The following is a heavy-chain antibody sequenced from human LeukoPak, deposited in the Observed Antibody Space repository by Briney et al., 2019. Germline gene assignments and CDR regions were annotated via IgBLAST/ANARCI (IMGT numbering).Heavy chain of an antibody. Sequence: GESLKISCKVSGYSFTSYCIGWVRPMPGKGLEWMGIIYPGDSGPTYSPSFQGQVTISVDKSINTAYLQWSSLQASDTAMYYCGMSGDRVPLQDDVFDVWGQGTMVTVST. V-gene: IGHV5-51*01. CDR2: IYPGDSGP. CDR1: GYSFTSYC. J-gene: IGHJ3*01. CDR3: GMSGDRVPLQDDVFDV. D-gene: IGHD1-26*01.